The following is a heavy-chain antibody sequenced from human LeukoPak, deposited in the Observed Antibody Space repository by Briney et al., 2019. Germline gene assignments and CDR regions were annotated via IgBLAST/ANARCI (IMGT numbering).Heavy chain of an antibody. J-gene: IGHJ4*02. V-gene: IGHV3-7*04. CDR3: ARDGSGRDFSLDY. Sequence: PGGSLRLSCAASGFDIRHYYMSWVRQAPGKGLEWVADIRNDGSNIYNVDSVRGRFTISRDNAKNSLFLQMNSLKDEDTAVYYCARDGSGRDFSLDYWGQGTLVTVSS. CDR1: GFDIRHYY. CDR2: IRNDGSNI. D-gene: IGHD3-10*01.